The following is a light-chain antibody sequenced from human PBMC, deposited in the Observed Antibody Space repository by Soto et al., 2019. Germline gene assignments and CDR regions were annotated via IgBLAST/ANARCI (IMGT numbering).Light chain of an antibody. V-gene: IGKV1-5*03. J-gene: IGKJ2*01. CDR2: KAS. Sequence: DIPMTQSPSTLSASVGDRVTITCRASQSISSWLAWYQQKPGKAPKLLIYKASSLESGVPSRFSGSGSGTEFTLTISSLQPDDFATYYCQQYNSSLYTFGQGTKLEIK. CDR3: QQYNSSLYT. CDR1: QSISSW.